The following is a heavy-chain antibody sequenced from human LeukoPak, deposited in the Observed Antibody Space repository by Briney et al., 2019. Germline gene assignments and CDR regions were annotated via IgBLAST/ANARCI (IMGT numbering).Heavy chain of an antibody. CDR3: ARAVSGRFDY. Sequence: SETLSLTCTVSGGSISSYYWSWVRQPPGKGLEWIGYIYYSGSTNYNPSLKSRVTISVDTSKNQFSLKLSSVTAADTAIYYCARAVSGRFDYWGQGTLVTVSS. CDR2: IYYSGST. J-gene: IGHJ4*02. V-gene: IGHV4-59*12. D-gene: IGHD6-19*01. CDR1: GGSISSYY.